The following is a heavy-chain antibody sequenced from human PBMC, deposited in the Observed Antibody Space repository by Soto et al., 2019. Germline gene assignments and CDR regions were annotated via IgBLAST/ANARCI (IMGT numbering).Heavy chain of an antibody. CDR2: IYYSGST. V-gene: IGHV4-31*03. CDR3: AREGYCTNGVCYRGWWFDY. D-gene: IGHD2-8*01. Sequence: QVQLQESGPGLVKPSQTLSLTCTVSGGSISSGGYYWSWIRQHPGKGLEWIGYIYYSGSTYYNPSLKSRVTISVDTPKNQFYLKQSSVTAADTAVYYCAREGYCTNGVCYRGWWFDYWGQGTLVTVSS. CDR1: GGSISSGGYY. J-gene: IGHJ4*02.